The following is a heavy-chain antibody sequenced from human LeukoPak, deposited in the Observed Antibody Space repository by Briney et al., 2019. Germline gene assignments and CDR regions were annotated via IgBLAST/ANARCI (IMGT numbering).Heavy chain of an antibody. CDR3: ARGRRIVGATTDPHRRAFDI. J-gene: IGHJ3*02. D-gene: IGHD1-26*01. CDR2: INHSGST. CDR1: GGSFSGYY. Sequence: YPSETLSLTCAVYGGSFSGYYWSWIRQPPGKGLEWIGEINHSGSTNYNPSLKSRVTISVDTSKNQFSLKLSSVTAADTAVYYCARGRRIVGATTDPHRRAFDIWGQGTMVTVSS. V-gene: IGHV4-34*01.